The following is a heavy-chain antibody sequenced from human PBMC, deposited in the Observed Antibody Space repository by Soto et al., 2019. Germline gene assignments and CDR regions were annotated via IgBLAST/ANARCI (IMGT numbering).Heavy chain of an antibody. D-gene: IGHD1-1*01. V-gene: IGHV3-23*01. CDR2: ISGSGGST. Sequence: PGGSLSLACAVCGVSLCSYSLNWFRQAPGKGLEWVSAISGSGGSTYYADSVKGRFTISRDNSKNTLYLQMNSLRAEDTAVYYCAKGRIRYRYFQHWGQGTLVTVSS. CDR3: AKGRIRYRYFQH. CDR1: GVSLCSYS. J-gene: IGHJ1*01.